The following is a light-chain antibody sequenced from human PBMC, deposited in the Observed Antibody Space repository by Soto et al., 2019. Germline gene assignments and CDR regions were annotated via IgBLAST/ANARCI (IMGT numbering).Light chain of an antibody. CDR1: QSVSSSY. CDR3: QQYGSPLWT. Sequence: EIVLTQSPGTPSLSPGERATLSCRASQSVSSSYLAWYQQKPGQAPRLLIYGASSRATGIPDRFSGSGSGTDFTLTISRLELEDFAVYYCQQYGSPLWTFGQGSKV. V-gene: IGKV3-20*01. CDR2: GAS. J-gene: IGKJ1*01.